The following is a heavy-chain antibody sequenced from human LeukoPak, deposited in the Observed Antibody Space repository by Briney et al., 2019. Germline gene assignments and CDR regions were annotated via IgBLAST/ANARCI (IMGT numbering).Heavy chain of an antibody. D-gene: IGHD4-17*01. Sequence: PGGSLRLSCAASGFTFSSYAMSWVRQAPGKGLEWVSAISGSGGSTYYADSVKGRFTISRDNSRNTLYLQMNSLRAEDTAVYYCAKAIGDYVAFDIWGQGTMVTVSS. CDR2: ISGSGGST. CDR3: AKAIGDYVAFDI. V-gene: IGHV3-23*01. CDR1: GFTFSSYA. J-gene: IGHJ3*02.